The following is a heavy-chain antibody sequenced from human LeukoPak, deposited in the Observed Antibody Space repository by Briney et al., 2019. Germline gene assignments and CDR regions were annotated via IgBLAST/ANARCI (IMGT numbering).Heavy chain of an antibody. Sequence: GGSLRLSCAASGFTFSNYWMSWVRQAPGKGPEWVADIKEDGSEKYYVDSMKGRFTISRDNAKNSLYLQLNSLRADDTAVYYCARSWAHYDYWGQGTLVTVSS. V-gene: IGHV3-7*01. CDR3: ARSWAHYDY. D-gene: IGHD6-13*01. CDR1: GFTFSNYW. CDR2: IKEDGSEK. J-gene: IGHJ4*02.